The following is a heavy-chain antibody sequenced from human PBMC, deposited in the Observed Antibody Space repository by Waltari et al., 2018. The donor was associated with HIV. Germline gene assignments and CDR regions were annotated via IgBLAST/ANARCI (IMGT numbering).Heavy chain of an antibody. CDR3: ARDWRQPRGVYYGMDV. J-gene: IGHJ6*02. CDR1: GFIFSGYW. CDR2: ISNDGGRT. V-gene: IGHV3-74*01. Sequence: EVQVQESGGGLVQPGGSLRLSCAASGFIFSGYWMHWVRQAPGQGLGWVSHISNDGGRTSYADSVKGLFTISRDNAENTLYLQMNSLRGEDTAVYYCARDWRQPRGVYYGMDVWGQGTTVIVSS. D-gene: IGHD3-3*01.